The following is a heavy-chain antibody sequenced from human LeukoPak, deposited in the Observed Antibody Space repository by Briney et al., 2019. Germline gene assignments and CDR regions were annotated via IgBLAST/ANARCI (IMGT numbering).Heavy chain of an antibody. Sequence: GGSLRLSCAVSGFTFSSYWMSWVRQAPGKGLEWVANIKQDGSEKYYVDSVKGRFTISRDNAKNSLYLQMNSLRAEDTAVYYCARFPGVYFYYYYMDVWGKGTTVTVSS. CDR3: ARFPGVYFYYYYMDV. V-gene: IGHV3-7*01. CDR2: IKQDGSEK. J-gene: IGHJ6*03. CDR1: GFTFSSYW.